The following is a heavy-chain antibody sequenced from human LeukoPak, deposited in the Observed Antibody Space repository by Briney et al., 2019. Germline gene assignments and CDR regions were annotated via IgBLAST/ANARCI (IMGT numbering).Heavy chain of an antibody. D-gene: IGHD2-15*01. V-gene: IGHV4-61*08. CDR1: GGSISSGDYY. Sequence: SETLSLTCTVSGGSISSGDYYWRWHRQPPGKGLEWIGYIYYSGTTNYHPSLKSRVTISVDTSNNQFSLKLSSVTAADPAVYYCARDREGSYCSGGSCYSGYFDYWGQGTLVTVSS. CDR2: IYYSGTT. J-gene: IGHJ4*02. CDR3: ARDREGSYCSGGSCYSGYFDY.